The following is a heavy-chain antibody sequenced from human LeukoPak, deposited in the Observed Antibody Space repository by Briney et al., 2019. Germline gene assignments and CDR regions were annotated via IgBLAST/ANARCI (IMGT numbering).Heavy chain of an antibody. J-gene: IGHJ4*02. CDR2: IAISGIYI. D-gene: IGHD1-14*01. CDR1: GFILSDYN. V-gene: IGHV3-21*06. CDR3: ARDQCQAGPTTADY. Sequence: GGSLRLSCAASGFILSDYNMNWVRQAPGKGLEWVSFIAISGIYITYADSMKGRFTISRDKAKNSLYLQMSSLRAEDTVVYYCARDQCQAGPTTADYGRQGTLVTVSS.